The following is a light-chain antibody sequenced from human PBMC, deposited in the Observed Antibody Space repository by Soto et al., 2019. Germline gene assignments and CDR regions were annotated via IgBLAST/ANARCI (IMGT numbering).Light chain of an antibody. Sequence: QSALTQPASVSGSPGQSIAISCTGTSSDVGAYNYVSWYQQHPGKAPKLMIYDVSNRPSGVSDRFSGSKSGNTASLTISGLQAEDEADYHCSSYTTSDTYVFGSGTKVTVL. CDR2: DVS. J-gene: IGLJ1*01. CDR1: SSDVGAYNY. V-gene: IGLV2-14*01. CDR3: SSYTTSDTYV.